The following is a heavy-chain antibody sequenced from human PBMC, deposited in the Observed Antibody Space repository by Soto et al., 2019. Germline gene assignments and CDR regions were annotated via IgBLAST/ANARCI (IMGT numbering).Heavy chain of an antibody. D-gene: IGHD6-6*01. CDR2: INGDGSTT. CDR3: ANLIAVSSSGGFDI. V-gene: IGHV3-74*01. Sequence: AQLVESGGGLVQPGGSLRLSCAASGFTFSSYWMSWVRQAPGKGLVWVSHINGDGSTTSYADSVKGRFTISRDNAKNTVYLLMNSLRAEDTAVYYCANLIAVSSSGGFDIWGQGTMVTVSS. J-gene: IGHJ3*02. CDR1: GFTFSSYW.